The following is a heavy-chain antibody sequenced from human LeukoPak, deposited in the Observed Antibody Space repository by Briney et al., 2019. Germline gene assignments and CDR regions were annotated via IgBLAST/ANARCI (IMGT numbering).Heavy chain of an antibody. CDR3: ARGRDMGFDP. CDR1: GDSLSSGPFS. J-gene: IGHJ5*02. D-gene: IGHD2-15*01. V-gene: IGHV4-30-2*01. CDR2: IFHFGTT. Sequence: SETMSLICAVSGDSLSSGPFSWSWIRQPPGGGLEWIGCIFHFGTTYYSPSLQNRVTLSVDRSKNQFSLNLRSVTAADTAVYYCARGRDMGFDPWGQGTLVTVSS.